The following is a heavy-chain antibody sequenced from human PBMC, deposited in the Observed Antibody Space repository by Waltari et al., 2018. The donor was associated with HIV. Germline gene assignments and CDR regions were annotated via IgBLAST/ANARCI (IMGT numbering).Heavy chain of an antibody. CDR2: THYNGPT. J-gene: IGHJ1*01. Sequence: QLQLRESGPGLVKPSATLSPRCIVSGGAISRGLYFWGWIRQTPGKGLEWIGSTHYNGPTHYNPSLKSRVTISLDTSKNQFSLKVTSVTAADTAAYYCARKGWLGGRYFQHWGLGTLVTVSS. V-gene: IGHV4-39*01. CDR1: GGAISRGLYF. CDR3: ARKGWLGGRYFQH. D-gene: IGHD6-19*01.